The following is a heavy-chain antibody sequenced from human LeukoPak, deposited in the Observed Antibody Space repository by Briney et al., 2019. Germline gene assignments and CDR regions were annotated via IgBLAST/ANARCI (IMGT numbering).Heavy chain of an antibody. CDR2: ISSSGSTI. CDR3: ARDHYGDYFFDF. Sequence: GGSLRLSCAASGFTFSSYEMNWVRQAPGKGLEWVSYISSSGSTIYYADSVKGRFTISRDNAKNSLYLQMNSLRAEDTAVYYCARDHYGDYFFDFWGQGTLVTVSS. V-gene: IGHV3-48*03. CDR1: GFTFSSYE. J-gene: IGHJ4*02. D-gene: IGHD4-17*01.